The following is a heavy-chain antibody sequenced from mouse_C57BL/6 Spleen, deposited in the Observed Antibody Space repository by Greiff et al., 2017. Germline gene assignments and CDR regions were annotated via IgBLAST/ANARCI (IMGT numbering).Heavy chain of an antibody. CDR2: IYPGDGDT. D-gene: IGHD2-5*01. CDR1: GYAFSSYW. CDR3: ARGGAYYSNYDAMDY. J-gene: IGHJ4*01. Sequence: VQLQQSGAELVKPGASVKISCKASGYAFSSYWMNWVKQRPGKGLEWIGQIYPGDGDTNYNGKFKGKATLTADKSSSTAYMELRSLTSEDTAVYYCARGGAYYSNYDAMDYWGQGTSVTVSS. V-gene: IGHV1-80*01.